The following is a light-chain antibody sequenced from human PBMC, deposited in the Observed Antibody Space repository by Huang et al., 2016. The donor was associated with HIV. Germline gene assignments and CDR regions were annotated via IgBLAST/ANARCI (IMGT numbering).Light chain of an antibody. CDR2: WAF. Sequence: DIVMTQSPDSLAVSLGERATINCKSSRGVLYSSNNLNYLAWYQQKPGQPPKLLIYWAFTRESGVPDRVSGSGSGTDFTLTISSLQAEDVAVYYCQQYYTTPLTFGGGTKVEIK. CDR1: RGVLYSSNNLNY. V-gene: IGKV4-1*01. J-gene: IGKJ4*01. CDR3: QQYYTTPLT.